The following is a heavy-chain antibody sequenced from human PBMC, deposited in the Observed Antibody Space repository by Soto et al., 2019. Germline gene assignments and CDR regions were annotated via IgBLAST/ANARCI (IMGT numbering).Heavy chain of an antibody. V-gene: IGHV1-69*01. J-gene: IGHJ4*02. Sequence: QVQLVQSGAEVKKPGSSVKVSCKASGGTFSRYAISWVRQAPGQGLEWMGEISPIFGTANYAQKFQGRGTITADEATRTAYMELSSQSSEDTAVYDCARRDITGTINVDYWGKGTLVTFSS. D-gene: IGHD1-20*01. CDR1: GGTFSRYA. CDR2: ISPIFGTA. CDR3: ARRDITGTINVDY.